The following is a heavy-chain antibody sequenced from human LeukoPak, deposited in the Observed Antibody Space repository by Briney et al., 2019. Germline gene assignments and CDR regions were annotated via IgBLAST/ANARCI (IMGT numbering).Heavy chain of an antibody. D-gene: IGHD3-3*01. Sequence: GGSLRLSCEASGFIFIHFWMSWVRQAPGKGLEWGASIRQDGSERYYVDSVKGRLNISRDNAKNSLYLQVNSLRVEDTAIYYCARQNLYYDFWSGYSRDYYYTDVWGKGTTVTVSS. V-gene: IGHV3-7*01. CDR2: IRQDGSER. J-gene: IGHJ6*03. CDR3: ARQNLYYDFWSGYSRDYYYTDV. CDR1: GFIFIHFW.